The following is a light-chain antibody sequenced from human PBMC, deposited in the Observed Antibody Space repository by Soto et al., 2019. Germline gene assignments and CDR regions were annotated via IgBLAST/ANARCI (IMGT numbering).Light chain of an antibody. CDR3: SSFTTSRLYV. CDR2: EVN. V-gene: IGLV2-14*01. Sequence: SALTQPVSVSGSPGQSVTISCTGPRSDIGDSNFISWYQHSPGKAPRLLIYEVNNRPSGVSRRFSGSKAGNTASLTISGLQAEDEADYYCSSFTTSRLYVFGPGTKVTVL. J-gene: IGLJ1*01. CDR1: RSDIGDSNF.